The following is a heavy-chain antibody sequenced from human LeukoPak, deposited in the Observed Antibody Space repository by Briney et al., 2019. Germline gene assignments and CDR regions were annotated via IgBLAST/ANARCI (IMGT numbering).Heavy chain of an antibody. D-gene: IGHD3-16*01. J-gene: IGHJ5*02. CDR1: GDSMSSHY. Sequence: SETLSLTCSVSGDSMSSHYLSWIRHPAGKGLEWNGRIHISGRSNINPSLKSRLTMSVDTSKNHFSLKLVSVTAADTAVYHCARDWGRVGLRGFDPWGQGTLVTVSS. CDR2: IHISGRS. V-gene: IGHV4-4*07. CDR3: ARDWGRVGLRGFDP.